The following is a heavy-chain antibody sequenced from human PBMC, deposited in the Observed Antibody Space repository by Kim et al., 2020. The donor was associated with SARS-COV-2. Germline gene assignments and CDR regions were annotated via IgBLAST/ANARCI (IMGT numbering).Heavy chain of an antibody. CDR2: ISYDGSKK. CDR3: AKESGSGSYYAWTYYGYGMDD. V-gene: IGHV3-30*18. CDR1: GFTFSRYG. D-gene: IGHD3-10*01. J-gene: IGHJ6*02. Sequence: GGSLRLSCAASGFTFSRYGMHWVRQAPGKGLEWVAVISYDGSKKYYADSVKGRFTISRDNSKNTLYLQMNSLGAEDTAVYYCAKESGSGSYYAWTYYGYGMDDWGQGTTVTVSS.